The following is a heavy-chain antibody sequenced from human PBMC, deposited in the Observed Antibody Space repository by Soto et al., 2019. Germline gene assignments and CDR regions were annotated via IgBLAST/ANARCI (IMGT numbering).Heavy chain of an antibody. J-gene: IGHJ4*02. CDR2: IYYTGFT. Sequence: SETLSLTCTVSGGSISSYYWSWIRQPPGKGLEWIGDIYYTGFTFYNPSLKSRLTISLDSSKNQFSLRLNSVTAADTAVYFCARAYRINGWSDYFFDYWGQGTLVTVS. D-gene: IGHD6-19*01. CDR3: ARAYRINGWSDYFFDY. V-gene: IGHV4-59*08. CDR1: GGSISSYY.